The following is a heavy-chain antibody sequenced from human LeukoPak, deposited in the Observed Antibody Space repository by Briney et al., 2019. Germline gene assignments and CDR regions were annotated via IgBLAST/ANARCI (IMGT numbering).Heavy chain of an antibody. Sequence: ALVKVSCKASGYTFTSYDINWVRQATGQGLEWMGWMNPNSGNTGYAQKFQGRVTMTRNTSISTAYMELSSLRSEDTAVYYCVGVSSGWIYFDYWGQGTLVTVSS. CDR1: GYTFTSYD. J-gene: IGHJ4*02. CDR3: VGVSSGWIYFDY. CDR2: MNPNSGNT. D-gene: IGHD6-19*01. V-gene: IGHV1-8*01.